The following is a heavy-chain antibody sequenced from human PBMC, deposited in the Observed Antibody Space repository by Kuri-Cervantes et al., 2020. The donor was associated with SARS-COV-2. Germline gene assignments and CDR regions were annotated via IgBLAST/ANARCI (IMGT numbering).Heavy chain of an antibody. CDR3: AKEVVPAATPGAGHFDY. CDR1: GFTFSSYE. V-gene: IGHV3-48*03. D-gene: IGHD2-2*01. Sequence: GESLKISCAASGFTFSSYEMNWVRQAPGKGLEWVSYISSSGSTIYYADPVKGRFTISRDNAKNSLYLQMNSLRAEDTAVYYCAKEVVPAATPGAGHFDYWGQGTLVTVSS. CDR2: ISSSGSTI. J-gene: IGHJ4*02.